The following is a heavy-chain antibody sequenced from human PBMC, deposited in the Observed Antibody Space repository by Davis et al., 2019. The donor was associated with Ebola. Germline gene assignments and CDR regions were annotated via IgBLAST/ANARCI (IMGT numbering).Heavy chain of an antibody. CDR1: GFTFDDYA. V-gene: IGHV3-9*01. CDR2: ISWNSGSI. D-gene: IGHD6-19*01. Sequence: SLKISCAASGFTFDDYAMHWVRQAPGKGLEWVSGISWNSGSIGYADSVKGRFTISRDNAKNSLYLQMNSLRAEDTALYYCAKDMTVAGVYYYYYGMDVWGKGTTVTVSS. J-gene: IGHJ6*04. CDR3: AKDMTVAGVYYYYYGMDV.